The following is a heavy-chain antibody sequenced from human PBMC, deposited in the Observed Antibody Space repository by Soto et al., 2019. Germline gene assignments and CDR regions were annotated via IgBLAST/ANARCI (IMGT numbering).Heavy chain of an antibody. J-gene: IGHJ4*02. CDR2: IYYTGST. V-gene: IGHV4-31*03. CDR3: ARLGVYCSSTSCYNFDF. CDR1: GASITIGDYY. Sequence: QVQLQESGPGLVKPSQTLSLTCTVSGASITIGDYYWSWIRQHPGKGLEWFGHIYYTGSTSYNPSLKSRVTILLDTSKNQFSLNLNSVTAADTAVFYCARLGVYCSSTSCYNFDFWGQGTLVTVSS. D-gene: IGHD2-2*02.